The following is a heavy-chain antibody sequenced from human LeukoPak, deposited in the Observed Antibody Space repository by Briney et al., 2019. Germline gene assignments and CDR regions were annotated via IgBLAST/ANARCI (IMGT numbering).Heavy chain of an antibody. Sequence: GGSLRLSCAASGFTFNNYAMSWVRQAPGKGLEWVSTMSGTSYSTFYADSVKGRFTISRDNSKNTLYLQMTSLRAEDTAVYYCARGSSAWYEDYWGQGTLVTVSS. J-gene: IGHJ4*02. D-gene: IGHD6-19*01. CDR3: ARGSSAWYEDY. V-gene: IGHV3-23*01. CDR2: MSGTSYST. CDR1: GFTFNNYA.